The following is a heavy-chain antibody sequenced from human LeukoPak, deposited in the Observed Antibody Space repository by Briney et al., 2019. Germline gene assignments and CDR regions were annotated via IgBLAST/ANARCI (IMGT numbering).Heavy chain of an antibody. CDR2: IYYSGST. J-gene: IGHJ4*02. D-gene: IGHD1-26*01. CDR3: ARVKPGGSYDY. V-gene: IGHV4-59*01. CDR1: GGSISSYY. Sequence: PSETLSLTCTVSGGSISSYYWSWIRQPPGKGPEWIGYIYYSGSTNYNPSLKSRVTISVDTAKNQFSLKLSSVTAADTAVYYCARVKPGGSYDYWGQGTLVTVSS.